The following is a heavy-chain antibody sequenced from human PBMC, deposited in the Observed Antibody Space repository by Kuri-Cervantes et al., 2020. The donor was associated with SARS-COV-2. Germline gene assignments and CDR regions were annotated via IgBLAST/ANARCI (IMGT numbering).Heavy chain of an antibody. J-gene: IGHJ4*02. CDR1: GGSISSSSYY. Sequence: AKTLSPTCTVFGGSISSSSYYWGWIRQPPGKGLEWFGSIYYRGSTYYNPSIKSRVTISVDTCKNQLSLQLTSVTASDTAVYYCSRDLAPVAGTTSDSWGQGTLVTVSS. D-gene: IGHD1-1*01. CDR2: IYYRGST. CDR3: SRDLAPVAGTTSDS. V-gene: IGHV4-39*02.